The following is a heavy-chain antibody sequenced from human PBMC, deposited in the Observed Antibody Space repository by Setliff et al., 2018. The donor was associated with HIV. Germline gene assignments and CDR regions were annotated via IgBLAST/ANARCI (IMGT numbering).Heavy chain of an antibody. V-gene: IGHV4-39*01. J-gene: IGHJ4*02. Sequence: SETLSLTCTVSGGSISSSSYYWGWIRQPPGKGLEWIGSIYYSGSTYYNPSLKSRVTISVDTSKNQFSLKLSSVTAADTAVYYCARSNGALYSSSWYYFDYWGQGTLVTVSS. CDR1: GGSISSSSYY. D-gene: IGHD6-13*01. CDR3: ARSNGALYSSSWYYFDY. CDR2: IYYSGST.